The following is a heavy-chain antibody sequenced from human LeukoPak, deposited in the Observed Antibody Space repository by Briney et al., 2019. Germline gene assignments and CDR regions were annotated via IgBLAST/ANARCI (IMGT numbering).Heavy chain of an antibody. CDR3: IVRAVAGSSRDYYYYYGMDV. CDR1: GFSLSTSGMC. Sequence: SGPALVKPTQTLTLTCTFSGFSLSTSGMCVSWIRQPPGKALEWLARIDWDDDKYYSTSLKTRLTISKDTSKNQVVLTMTNMDPVDTATYARIVRAVAGSSRDYYYYYGMDVWGQGTTVTVSS. D-gene: IGHD6-19*01. V-gene: IGHV2-70*11. J-gene: IGHJ6*02. CDR2: IDWDDDK.